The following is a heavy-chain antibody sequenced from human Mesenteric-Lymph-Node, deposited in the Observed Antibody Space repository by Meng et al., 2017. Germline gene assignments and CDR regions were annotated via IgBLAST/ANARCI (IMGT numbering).Heavy chain of an antibody. V-gene: IGHV3-48*03. Sequence: GESLKISCAASGCTLRSYEMKWVRQAPGKGLEWVSYISSTGSIIYYADSVKGRFTISRDNARNSLYLQMNNLRAEDTAVYYCARDQRYSSGWSWGQGTLVTVSS. J-gene: IGHJ5*02. CDR3: ARDQRYSSGWS. CDR1: GCTLRSYE. CDR2: ISSTGSII. D-gene: IGHD6-19*01.